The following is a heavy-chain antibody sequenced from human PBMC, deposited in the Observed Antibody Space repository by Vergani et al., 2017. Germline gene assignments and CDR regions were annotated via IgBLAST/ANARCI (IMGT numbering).Heavy chain of an antibody. CDR1: GYTFIGYY. V-gene: IGHV1-2*02. CDR3: AIVSDYYDSSGYYLDY. D-gene: IGHD3-22*01. Sequence: QVQLVQSGAEVKKPGASVKVSCKASGYTFIGYYMHWVRQGPGQGLEWMGWINPKSGGTNYAQKFQGRVTMTRDTSISTAYMELSSLRPEDTALYYCAIVSDYYDSSGYYLDYWGEGTLVTDSS. CDR2: INPKSGGT. J-gene: IGHJ4*02.